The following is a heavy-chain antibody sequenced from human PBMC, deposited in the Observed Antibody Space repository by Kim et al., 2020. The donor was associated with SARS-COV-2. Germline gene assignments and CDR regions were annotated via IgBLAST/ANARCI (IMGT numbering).Heavy chain of an antibody. Sequence: TDYADSVKTRFTISRDNSKNTLYLQMNSVRAEDTAVYYCAKVGWLQFFDYWGQGTPVTVSS. CDR3: AKVGWLQFFDY. V-gene: IGHV3-23*01. J-gene: IGHJ4*02. CDR2: T. D-gene: IGHD5-12*01.